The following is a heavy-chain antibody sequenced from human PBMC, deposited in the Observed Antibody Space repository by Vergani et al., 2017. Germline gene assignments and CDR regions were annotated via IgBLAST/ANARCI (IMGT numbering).Heavy chain of an antibody. CDR2: VHTDGTA. D-gene: IGHD2-21*02. V-gene: IGHV4-4*07. Sequence: VQLQESGPGLLKPSETLSLTCSVSGASISSYFWSWIRQPAGKGLEWLGRVHTDGTAYYNPSLRTRVRLSADLSQSQFSLKMTSLTAADTAVYFCARDPRGYGGDPEDYYYGMDVWGQGTTVTVS. J-gene: IGHJ6*02. CDR1: GASISSYF. CDR3: ARDPRGYGGDPEDYYYGMDV.